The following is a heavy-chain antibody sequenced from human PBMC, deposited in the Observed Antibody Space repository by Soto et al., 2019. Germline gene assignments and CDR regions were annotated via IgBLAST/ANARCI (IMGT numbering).Heavy chain of an antibody. V-gene: IGHV4-59*01. CDR2: IYYSGST. D-gene: IGHD3-10*01. J-gene: IGHJ4*02. Sequence: PSETLSLTCTVSGGSISSYYWSWIRQPPGKGLEWIGYIYYSGSTNYNPSLKSRVTISVDTSKNQFSLKLSSVTAADTAVYYCARVRVGGLDYWGQGTLVTVSS. CDR1: GGSISSYY. CDR3: ARVRVGGLDY.